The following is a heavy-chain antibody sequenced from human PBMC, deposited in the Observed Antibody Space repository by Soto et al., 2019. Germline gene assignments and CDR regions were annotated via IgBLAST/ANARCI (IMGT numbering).Heavy chain of an antibody. CDR3: ARGRYGDY. CDR1: GYTFTSYG. V-gene: IGHV1-18*01. J-gene: IGHJ4*02. D-gene: IGHD1-1*01. CDR2: ISAHNGNT. Sequence: QVHLVQSGAEVKKPGASVKVSCKASGYTFTSYGITWVRQAPGQGLEWMGWISAHNGNTDYAQKLQGRVIVTRATSPSTAYMELRSLISDDTAVDYGARGRYGDYWGQGALVTVSS.